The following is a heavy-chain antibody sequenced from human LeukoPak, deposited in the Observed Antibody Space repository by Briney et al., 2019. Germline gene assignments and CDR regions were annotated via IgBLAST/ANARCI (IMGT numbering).Heavy chain of an antibody. CDR1: GFTFSTYS. J-gene: IGHJ4*02. CDR3: ARHRDYSFDY. D-gene: IGHD3-16*01. CDR2: ISGSSSII. Sequence: PGGSLGLSCAASGFTFSTYSMNWVRQAPGKGLEWVSYISGSSSIIYYADSVRGRFTISRDNAKNSLYLQMNSLRAEDTAVYYCARHRDYSFDYWGQGTLVTVSS. V-gene: IGHV3-48*04.